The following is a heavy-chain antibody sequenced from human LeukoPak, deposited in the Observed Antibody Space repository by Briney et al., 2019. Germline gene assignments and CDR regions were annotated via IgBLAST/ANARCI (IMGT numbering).Heavy chain of an antibody. CDR2: IYSGGST. Sequence: PGGSLRLSCAASGFTVSSNYMSWVRQAPGKGLEWFSVIYSGGSTYYADSVKGRFTISRDNSKNTLYLQMNSLRAEDTAVYYCARYDSSGYYYYFDYWGQGTLVTVSS. CDR1: GFTVSSNY. J-gene: IGHJ4*02. V-gene: IGHV3-53*01. D-gene: IGHD3-22*01. CDR3: ARYDSSGYYYYFDY.